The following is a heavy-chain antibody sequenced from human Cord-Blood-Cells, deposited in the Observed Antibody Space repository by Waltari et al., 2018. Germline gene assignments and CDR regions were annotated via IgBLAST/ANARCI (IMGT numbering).Heavy chain of an antibody. J-gene: IGHJ3*02. CDR3: AREEHSSSWYAFDI. CDR2: IYYSGGT. D-gene: IGHD6-13*01. CDR1: GGSISSYY. Sequence: QVQLQESGPGLVKPSETLSLTCTVSGGSISSYYWSWIRQPPGKVLEWIGYIYYSGGTNYTPSLKGRVTISVDTSKNQFALKLSSVTAADTAVYYCAREEHSSSWYAFDIWGQGTMVTVSS. V-gene: IGHV4-59*01.